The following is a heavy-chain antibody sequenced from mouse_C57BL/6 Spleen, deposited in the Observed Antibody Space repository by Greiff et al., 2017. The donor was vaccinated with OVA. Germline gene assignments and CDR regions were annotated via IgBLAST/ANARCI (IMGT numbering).Heavy chain of an antibody. V-gene: IGHV1-64*01. D-gene: IGHD2-5*01. CDR1: GYTFTSYW. CDR2: IHPNSGST. CDR3: ARGAYYSNYVYFDV. J-gene: IGHJ1*03. Sequence: QVQLQQPGAELVKPGASVKLSCKASGYTFTSYWMHWVKQRPGQGLEWIGMIHPNSGSTNYNEKFKSKATLTVDKSSSTAYMQLSSLTSEDSAVYYGARGAYYSNYVYFDVWGTGTTVTVSS.